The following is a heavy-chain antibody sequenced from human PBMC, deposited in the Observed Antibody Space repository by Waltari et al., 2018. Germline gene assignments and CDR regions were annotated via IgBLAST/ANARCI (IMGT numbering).Heavy chain of an antibody. V-gene: IGHV4-4*02. CDR3: ARDRGRGLYLDS. Sequence: QLQLQQSGPGLVKPSESLFLSCAVSGDSVSNNYWWSWVRQPPGKGLEWIGQIHGTGKTNYNPSLESRGTVSMDTSNNQFSLRVTPPTAADTAVYFCARDRGRGLYLDSWGQGTLVTVS. J-gene: IGHJ4*02. CDR1: GDSVSNNYW. CDR2: IHGTGKT. D-gene: IGHD1-26*01.